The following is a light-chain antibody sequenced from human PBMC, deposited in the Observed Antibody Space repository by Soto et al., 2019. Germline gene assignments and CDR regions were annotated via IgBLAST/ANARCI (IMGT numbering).Light chain of an antibody. Sequence: QAVVTQPPSVSGAPGQRIIISCTGSSSNIGAGFDVHWYQHLPGTAPKLLVYDNDNRPSGLPARFSDSRSGTSASLAITSLQADDEADYYYQSYDNSLSGVVFGGGTQLTVL. CDR2: DND. V-gene: IGLV1-40*01. CDR1: SSNIGAGFD. CDR3: QSYDNSLSGVV. J-gene: IGLJ2*01.